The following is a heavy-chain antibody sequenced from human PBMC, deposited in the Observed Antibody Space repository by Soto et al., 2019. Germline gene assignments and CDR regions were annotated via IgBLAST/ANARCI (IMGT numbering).Heavy chain of an antibody. Sequence: GGSLRLSCAASGFTFSNAWMSWVRQAPGKGLEWVGRIKSKSDGGTTDYAAPVKGRFTIPRDDSKDTLYLQMNSLKTEDTAVYYCTTGSTSCYYGVYCNYYYNYHGMDVWGQGTTVTVSS. J-gene: IGHJ6*02. V-gene: IGHV3-15*01. CDR2: IKSKSDGGTT. CDR3: TTGSTSCYYGVYCNYYYNYHGMDV. D-gene: IGHD2-2*01. CDR1: GFTFSNAW.